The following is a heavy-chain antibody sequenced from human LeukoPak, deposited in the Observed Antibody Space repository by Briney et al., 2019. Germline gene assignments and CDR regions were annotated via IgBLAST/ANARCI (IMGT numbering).Heavy chain of an antibody. D-gene: IGHD3-22*01. CDR2: IHPSGTL. V-gene: IGHV4-31*03. CDR3: SRGLDSRKLGY. J-gene: IGHJ4*02. CDR1: GASFSSGDQY. Sequence: SETLSLTCTVSGASFSSGDQYWNWIRQSPGKGLEWIGSIHPSGTLYNNPSLESRVAMSMDTSKNQFSLNLNSVTAADTAVYFCSRGLDSRKLGYWGQGTLVTVSS.